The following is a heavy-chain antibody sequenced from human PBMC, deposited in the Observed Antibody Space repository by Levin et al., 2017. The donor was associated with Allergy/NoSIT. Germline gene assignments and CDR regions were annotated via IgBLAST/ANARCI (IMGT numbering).Heavy chain of an antibody. CDR3: ARVACDGSGTYGPTGFDHDY. CDR1: GFMFSAFG. CDR2: IWYDGSNK. J-gene: IGHJ4*02. V-gene: IGHV3-33*01. Sequence: GESLKISCAASGFMFSAFGMHWVRQAPGKGLEWVALIWYDGSNKYYADSVKGRFTISRDNSKNTLYLQMDSLRAEDTAVYYCARVACDGSGTYGPTGFDHDYWGQGTLVSVSS. D-gene: IGHD3-10*01.